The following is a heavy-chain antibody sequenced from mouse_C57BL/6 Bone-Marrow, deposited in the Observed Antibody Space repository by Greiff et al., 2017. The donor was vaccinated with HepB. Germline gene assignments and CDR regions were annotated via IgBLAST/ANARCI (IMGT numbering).Heavy chain of an antibody. CDR2: IYPGDGDT. CDR1: GYAFSSSW. Sequence: QVQLQQSGPELVKPGASVKISCKASGYAFSSSWMNWVKQRPGKGLEWIGRIYPGDGDTNYNGKFKGKATLTADKSSSTAYMQLSSLTSEDSAVYFYARYPYYYGSSYFDYWGQGTTLTVSS. V-gene: IGHV1-82*01. CDR3: ARYPYYYGSSYFDY. D-gene: IGHD1-1*01. J-gene: IGHJ2*01.